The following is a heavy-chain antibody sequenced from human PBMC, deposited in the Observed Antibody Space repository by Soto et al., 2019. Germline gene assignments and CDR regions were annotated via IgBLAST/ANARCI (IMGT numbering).Heavy chain of an antibody. CDR1: GGSISSYY. Sequence: SETLSLTCTVSGGSISSYYWSWIRQPPGKGLEWIGYIYYRGSTKYNPSLKSRVTISIDTSKNQCSLKVTSVTAADTAFFYCARNTGDYDILTGYYYFDYWGQGTLVTVSS. D-gene: IGHD3-9*01. J-gene: IGHJ4*02. V-gene: IGHV4-59*01. CDR3: ARNTGDYDILTGYYYFDY. CDR2: IYYRGST.